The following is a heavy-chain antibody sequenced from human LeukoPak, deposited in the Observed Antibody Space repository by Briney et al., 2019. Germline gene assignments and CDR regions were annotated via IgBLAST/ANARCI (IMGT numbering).Heavy chain of an antibody. CDR1: GLTFSSYG. V-gene: IGHV3-30*02. D-gene: IGHD1-14*01. CDR2: IRYDASNE. CDR3: AQLLDDNPIRWYFAL. Sequence: GGSLRLSCAASGLTFSSYGMHWVRQAPGKGLEWVAFIRYDASNEFYADSVKGLFSISRDNSKNTLYLQMSSLRAEDTAVYYCAQLLDDNPIRWYFALWGRGTLVTVSS. J-gene: IGHJ2*01.